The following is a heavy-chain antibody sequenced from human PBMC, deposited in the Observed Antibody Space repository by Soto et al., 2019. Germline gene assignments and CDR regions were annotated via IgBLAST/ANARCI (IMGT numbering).Heavy chain of an antibody. CDR3: AELAYRYSSSGYDPLSWFDP. Sequence: GGSLRLSCAASGFTFSSYAMSWVRQAPGKGLEWVSAISGSGGSTYYADSVKGRFTISRGNSKNTLYLQMNCLTAEGTAVYECAELAYRYSSSGYDPLSWFDPWGQGTLVTVSS. CDR2: ISGSGGST. D-gene: IGHD6-13*01. J-gene: IGHJ5*02. V-gene: IGHV3-23*01. CDR1: GFTFSSYA.